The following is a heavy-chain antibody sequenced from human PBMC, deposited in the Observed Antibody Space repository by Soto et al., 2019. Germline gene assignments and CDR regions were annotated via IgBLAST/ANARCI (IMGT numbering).Heavy chain of an antibody. CDR3: ARAKRAIAARLGYYYYYMDV. Sequence: QVPLVQSGAEVKKPGASVKVSCKASGYTFTSYDINWVRQATGQGLEWMGWMNPNSGNTGYAQKFQGRVTMTRNTSISTAYMELSSLRSEDTAVYYCARAKRAIAARLGYYYYYMDVWGKGTTVTVSS. CDR2: MNPNSGNT. J-gene: IGHJ6*03. D-gene: IGHD6-6*01. CDR1: GYTFTSYD. V-gene: IGHV1-8*01.